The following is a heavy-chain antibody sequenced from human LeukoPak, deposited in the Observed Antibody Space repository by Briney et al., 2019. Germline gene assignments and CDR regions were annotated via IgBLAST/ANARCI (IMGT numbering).Heavy chain of an antibody. CDR1: GFTFDGYG. CDR3: AREYYSGYDAPDY. J-gene: IGHJ4*02. CDR2: ISGDGGNK. Sequence: SGGSLRLSCAASGFTFDGYGMSWVRQAPGKGLEWVSNISGDGGNKYYADSVKGRFTISRDNSKNSLYLQMNSLRTEDTAMYYCAREYYSGYDAPDYWGQGTLVTVSS. D-gene: IGHD5-12*01. V-gene: IGHV3-43*02.